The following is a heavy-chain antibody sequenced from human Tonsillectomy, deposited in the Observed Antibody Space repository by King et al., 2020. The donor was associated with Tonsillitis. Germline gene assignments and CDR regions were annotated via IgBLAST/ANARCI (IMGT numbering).Heavy chain of an antibody. J-gene: IGHJ4*02. CDR2: IYYSGST. CDR1: GGSITSSSYY. CDR3: ARHPTIFDFEYYFDY. V-gene: IGHV4-39*01. Sequence: QLQESGPGLVKPSETLSLTCTVSGGSITSSSYYWGWIRQPPGQGLEWIGTIYYSGSTYYNPSLKSRVTISIDTSQNQFSLKLSSVTAADTAVYYCARHPTIFDFEYYFDYWGQGTLVTVSS. D-gene: IGHD3-3*01.